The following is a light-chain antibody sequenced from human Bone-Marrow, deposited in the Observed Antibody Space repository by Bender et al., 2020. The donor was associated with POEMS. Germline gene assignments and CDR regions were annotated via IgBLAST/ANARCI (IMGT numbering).Light chain of an antibody. CDR2: KDT. CDR3: QSSDSIGASVI. J-gene: IGLJ2*01. CDR1: AFPKQY. V-gene: IGLV3-25*02. Sequence: SYDLTQPPSVSVSPGQTARITCSGDAFPKQYSYWYQQRPGQAPLLVIYKDTERPSGIPERFSASVSGTTVTLTVSGVQAEDEADYYCQSSDSIGASVIFGGGTKLTVL.